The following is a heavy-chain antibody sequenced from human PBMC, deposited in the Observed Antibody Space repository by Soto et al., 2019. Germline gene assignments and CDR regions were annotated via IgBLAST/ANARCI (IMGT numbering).Heavy chain of an antibody. CDR3: ARGQYYYGSGSYYDYYYYGMDV. J-gene: IGHJ6*02. V-gene: IGHV3-30-3*01. Sequence: GGSLRLSCAASGFTFSSYAMHWVRQAPGKGLEWVAVISYDGSNKYYADSVKGRFPISRDNSKNTLYLQMNSLRAEDTAVYYCARGQYYYGSGSYYDYYYYGMDVWGQGTTVTVSS. D-gene: IGHD3-10*01. CDR1: GFTFSSYA. CDR2: ISYDGSNK.